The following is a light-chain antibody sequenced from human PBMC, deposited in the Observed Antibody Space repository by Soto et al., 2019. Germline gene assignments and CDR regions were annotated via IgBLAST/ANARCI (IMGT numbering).Light chain of an antibody. CDR3: SSYTGSTNYV. J-gene: IGLJ1*01. Sequence: QSALAQPASVSGSPGQSITISCTGTSSDVGIYNYVSWYQQHPGKAPKLMIYQVTNRPSGVSNRFSGSKSGNPASLTISGLQAEDEADYYCSSYTGSTNYVFGTGTKVTVL. CDR1: SSDVGIYNY. CDR2: QVT. V-gene: IGLV2-14*01.